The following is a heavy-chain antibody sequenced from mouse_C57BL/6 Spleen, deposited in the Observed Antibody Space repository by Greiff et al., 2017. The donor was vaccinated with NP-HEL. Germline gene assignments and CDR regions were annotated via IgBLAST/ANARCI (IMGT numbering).Heavy chain of an antibody. V-gene: IGHV5-9-1*02. Sequence: EVKVEESGEGLVKPGGSLKLSCAASGFTFSSYAMSWVRQTPEKRLEWVAYISSGGDYIYYADTVKGRFTISRDNARNTLYLQMSSLKSEDTAMYYCTRVSYDYRFAYWGQGTLVTVSA. CDR2: ISSGGDYI. CDR3: TRVSYDYRFAY. J-gene: IGHJ3*01. D-gene: IGHD2-4*01. CDR1: GFTFSSYA.